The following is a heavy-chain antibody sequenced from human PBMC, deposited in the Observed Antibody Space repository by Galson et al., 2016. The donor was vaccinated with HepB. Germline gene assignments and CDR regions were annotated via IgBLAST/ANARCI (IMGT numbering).Heavy chain of an antibody. D-gene: IGHD2-21*01. CDR1: GGSISSGGYY. CDR3: ARGLHY. J-gene: IGHJ4*02. Sequence: TLSLTCTVSGGSISSGGYYWTWIRRHPGQGLEWIGYIYSSGRSYHNPSLKSRVTISVDTSKNQLSLKLRSVTAADTAMYYCARGLHYWGQGTLVTVSS. V-gene: IGHV4-31*03. CDR2: IYSSGRS.